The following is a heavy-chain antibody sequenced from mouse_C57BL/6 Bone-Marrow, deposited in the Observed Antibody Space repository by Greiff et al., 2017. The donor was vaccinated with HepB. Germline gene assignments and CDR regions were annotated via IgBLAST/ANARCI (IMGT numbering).Heavy chain of an antibody. J-gene: IGHJ2*01. CDR2: IYPGGGYT. Sequence: VKLVESGAELVRPGTSVKMSCKASGYTFTNYWIGWAKQRPGHGLEWIGDIYPGGGYTNYNEKFKGKATLTADKSSSTAYMQFSSLTSEDSAIYYGARRQLRLLGFDYWGQGTTLTVSS. CDR3: ARRQLRLLGFDY. D-gene: IGHD3-2*02. CDR1: GYTFTNYW. V-gene: IGHV1-63*01.